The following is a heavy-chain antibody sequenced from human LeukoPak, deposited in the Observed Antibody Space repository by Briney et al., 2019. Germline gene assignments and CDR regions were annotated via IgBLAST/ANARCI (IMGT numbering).Heavy chain of an antibody. CDR3: ARGLKCYCGSTGCNVWCFDP. CDR2: ISSSSSYI. Sequence: GGSLRLSCAASGFTLSSYSMNWVRQAPGKGLEWVSSISSSSSYIYYADSVKGRFTISRDNAKNSLYLQMNRLKAEDTAVYYWARGLKCYCGSTGCNVWCFDPWGQGTLVTVSS. D-gene: IGHD2-2*01. V-gene: IGHV3-21*01. CDR1: GFTLSSYS. J-gene: IGHJ5*02.